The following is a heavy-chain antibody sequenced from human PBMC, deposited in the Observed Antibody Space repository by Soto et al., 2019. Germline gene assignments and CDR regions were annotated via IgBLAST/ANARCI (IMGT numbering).Heavy chain of an antibody. CDR3: ARDCVSSSGCIDY. Sequence: PSVKVSCKASGYTFTGYYMHWVRQAPGQGLEWMGIINPNGGSTNYAQKFQGRVTMTRDTSMSTVYMELSSLRSEDTAVYYCARDCVSSSGCIDYWGQGTLVTVSS. J-gene: IGHJ4*02. D-gene: IGHD6-19*01. CDR2: INPNGGST. V-gene: IGHV1-46*01. CDR1: GYTFTGYY.